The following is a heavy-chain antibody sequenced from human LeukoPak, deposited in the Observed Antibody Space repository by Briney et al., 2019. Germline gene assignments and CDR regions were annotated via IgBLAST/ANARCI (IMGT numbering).Heavy chain of an antibody. J-gene: IGHJ4*02. Sequence: GASVKVSCKASGYTFTGYYMHWVRQAPGQGLEWMGWINPNSGGINYAQKFQGRVTMTRDTSISTAYMELSRLRSDDTAVYYCAREVPDGDHELNFDYWGQGTLVTVSS. V-gene: IGHV1-2*02. CDR2: INPNSGGI. CDR1: GYTFTGYY. CDR3: AREVPDGDHELNFDY. D-gene: IGHD4-17*01.